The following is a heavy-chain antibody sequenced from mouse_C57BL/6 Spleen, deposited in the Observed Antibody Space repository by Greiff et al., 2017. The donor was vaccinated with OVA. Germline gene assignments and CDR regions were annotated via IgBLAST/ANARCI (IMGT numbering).Heavy chain of an antibody. D-gene: IGHD1-1*01. Sequence: EVQLVESGEGLVKPGGSLKLSCAASGFTFSSYAMSWVRQTPEKRLEWVASISSGGDYIYYADTVKGRFTISRDNARNTLYLQMSSLKSEDTAMYYCTSTGNYYGSSFDYWGQGTTLTVSS. CDR2: ISSGGDYI. J-gene: IGHJ2*01. V-gene: IGHV5-9-1*02. CDR3: TSTGNYYGSSFDY. CDR1: GFTFSSYA.